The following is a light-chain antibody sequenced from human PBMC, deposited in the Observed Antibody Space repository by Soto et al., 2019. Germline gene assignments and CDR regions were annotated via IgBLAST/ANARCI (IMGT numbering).Light chain of an antibody. Sequence: AIQLTQSPSSLSASVGDRVTITCRASQGISSALAWYQQKPGKAPKLLIYDASSLESGVPSRFSSSGSGTEFTLTISSLQPEDFAPYYCQQFNSYPLTFGGGTKVEIK. CDR1: QGISSA. J-gene: IGKJ4*01. CDR3: QQFNSYPLT. V-gene: IGKV1-13*02. CDR2: DAS.